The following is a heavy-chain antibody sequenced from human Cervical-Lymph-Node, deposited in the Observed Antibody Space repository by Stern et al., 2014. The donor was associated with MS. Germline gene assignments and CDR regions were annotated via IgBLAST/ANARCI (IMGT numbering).Heavy chain of an antibody. J-gene: IGHJ3*02. V-gene: IGHV1-69*04. Sequence: QVQLVQSGAEVKKPGSSVRVSCKASGEAFSSYSIIWARQAPGQGLEWMGRIIPISGLGHSAQNFEGRVTITADTSTRTVYMELSSLRSRDTAVYYCAGDEGTSMVRGAFDIWGQGTMVTVSS. CDR1: GEAFSSYS. CDR3: AGDEGTSMVRGAFDI. D-gene: IGHD5-18*01. CDR2: IIPISGLG.